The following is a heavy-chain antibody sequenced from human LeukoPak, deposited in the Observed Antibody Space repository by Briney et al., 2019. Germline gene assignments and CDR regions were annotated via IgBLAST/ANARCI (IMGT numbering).Heavy chain of an antibody. D-gene: IGHD1-26*01. CDR3: ARDFRGELPDY. Sequence: SVKVSCKASGGTFSSYAISWVRQAPGQGLEWMGRIIPIFGIANYAQKFQGRVTITAGKSTSTAYMELSSLRSEDTAVYYCARDFRGELPDYWGQGTLVTVSS. J-gene: IGHJ4*02. V-gene: IGHV1-69*04. CDR1: GGTFSSYA. CDR2: IIPIFGIA.